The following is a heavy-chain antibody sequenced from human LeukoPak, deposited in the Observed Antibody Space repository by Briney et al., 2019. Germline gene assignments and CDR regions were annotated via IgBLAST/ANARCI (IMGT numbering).Heavy chain of an antibody. CDR2: IKQDGSEK. D-gene: IGHD2-15*01. CDR1: GFTFSSYW. V-gene: IGHV3-7*01. Sequence: GGSLRLSCAASGFTFSSYWMSWVRQAPGKGLEWVANIKQDGSEKYYVDSVKGRFTISRDNAKNSLYLQMNSLRAEDTAVYYCARDGDIGYYYYYMDVWGKGTTVTVSS. J-gene: IGHJ6*03. CDR3: ARDGDIGYYYYYMDV.